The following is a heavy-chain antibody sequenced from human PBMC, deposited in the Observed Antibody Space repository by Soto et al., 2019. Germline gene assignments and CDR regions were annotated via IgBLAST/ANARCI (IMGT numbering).Heavy chain of an antibody. V-gene: IGHV3-9*01. CDR1: GFTFDDYA. Sequence: GGSLRLSCAASGFTFDDYAMHWVRQAPGKGLEWVSGISWNSGSIGYADSVKGRFTISRDNAKNSLYLQMNSLRAEDTALYYCAKDTIVATISWYFDLWGRGTLVTSPQ. CDR2: ISWNSGSI. CDR3: AKDTIVATISWYFDL. D-gene: IGHD5-12*01. J-gene: IGHJ2*01.